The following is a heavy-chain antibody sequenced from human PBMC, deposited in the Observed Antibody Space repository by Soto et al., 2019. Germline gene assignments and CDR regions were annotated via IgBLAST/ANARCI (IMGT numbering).Heavy chain of an antibody. CDR3: ARDRGLRLPDEYDALHL. V-gene: IGHV4-30-4*01. J-gene: IGHJ3*01. CDR1: GDPITNGDFY. CDR2: IHHSGNA. Sequence: SETLSLTCTVSGDPITNGDFYWSWIRQTPEKGLQWIGYIHHSGNAGYNPSLRSRLTMSIDTSNNQFSLRLTSVTVADTAVYFCARDRGLRLPDEYDALHLWGQGTMVTVSS.